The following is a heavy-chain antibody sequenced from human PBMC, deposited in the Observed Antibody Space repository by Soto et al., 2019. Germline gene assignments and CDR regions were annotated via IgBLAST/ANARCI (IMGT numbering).Heavy chain of an antibody. V-gene: IGHV1-58*02. CDR1: GFTFTSSA. D-gene: IGHD3-16*02. J-gene: IGHJ6*02. CDR2: IVVGSGNT. Sequence: QMQLVQSGPEVKKPGTSVKISCKASGFTFTSSAMQWVRQARGQRLEWIGWIVVGSGNTNYAQKFQERVTITRDMSRNTAYMELSSLRSEDTAVYYCAAGGGSHQFYYYGMDVWGQGTTVTVSS. CDR3: AAGGGSHQFYYYGMDV.